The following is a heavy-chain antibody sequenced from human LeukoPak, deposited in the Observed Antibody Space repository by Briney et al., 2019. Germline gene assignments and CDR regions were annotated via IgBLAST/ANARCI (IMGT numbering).Heavy chain of an antibody. D-gene: IGHD5-24*01. CDR3: ATGIRDAFDY. J-gene: IGHJ4*02. Sequence: AGTLRLSCATSGFSFTDYPMNWVRQAPGKELYGISNICTTAEGAKYAYYADSGKGRVTISRDDGKHTLYLHMNSLRDDDTAVYYGATGIRDAFDYWGQGILVTVSS. CDR1: GFSFTDYP. V-gene: IGHV3-48*02. CDR2: ICTTAEGAKYA.